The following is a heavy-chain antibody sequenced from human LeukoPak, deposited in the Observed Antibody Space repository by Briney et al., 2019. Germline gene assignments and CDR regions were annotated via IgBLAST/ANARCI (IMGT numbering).Heavy chain of an antibody. D-gene: IGHD3-10*01. CDR3: ARDGSGSYMFSRRNSYGMDV. CDR2: ISAYNGNT. V-gene: IGHV1-18*01. J-gene: IGHJ6*02. Sequence: GASVKVSCKASGYTFTSYGISWVRQAPGQGLEWMGWISAYNGNTNYAQKLQGRVTMTTDTSTSTAYMELRSLRSDDTAVYYCARDGSGSYMFSRRNSYGMDVWGQGTTVTVSS. CDR1: GYTFTSYG.